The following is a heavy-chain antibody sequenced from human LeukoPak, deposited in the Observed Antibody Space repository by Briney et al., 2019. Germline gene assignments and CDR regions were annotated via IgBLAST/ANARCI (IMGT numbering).Heavy chain of an antibody. V-gene: IGHV3-23*01. CDR3: ARQGNLDDHYFDY. D-gene: IGHD1-1*01. Sequence: GGSLRLSCAASGFTFSSYAMSWVRQAPGKGLEWVPSISGSGGSTYYADSVKGRFTISRDNSKNTLYLQMSSLRAEDTAVYYCARQGNLDDHYFDYWGQGTLVTVSS. CDR1: GFTFSSYA. CDR2: ISGSGGST. J-gene: IGHJ4*02.